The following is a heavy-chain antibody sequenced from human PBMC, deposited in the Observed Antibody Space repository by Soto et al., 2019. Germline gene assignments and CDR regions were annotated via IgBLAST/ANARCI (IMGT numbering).Heavy chain of an antibody. CDR2: IFSNDEK. D-gene: IGHD6-13*01. CDR1: GFSLSNAGLG. Sequence: QVTVKESAPVLVKPTETLTLTCTVSGFSLSNAGLGVCWIRQPPGKALEWLAHIFSNDEKSYSTYLKSRLTISKDTSKSQVVLTMTNMYPVDTATYYCASTYTTSWYWFDPWGQGTLVTVSS. V-gene: IGHV2-26*04. J-gene: IGHJ5*02. CDR3: ASTYTTSWYWFDP.